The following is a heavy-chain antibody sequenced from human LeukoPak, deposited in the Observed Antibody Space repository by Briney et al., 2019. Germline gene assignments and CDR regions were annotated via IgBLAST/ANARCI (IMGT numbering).Heavy chain of an antibody. J-gene: IGHJ6*02. V-gene: IGHV3-9*01. CDR2: ISWNSGSI. Sequence: GGSLRLSCAASRFTFDDYAMHWVRQAPGKGLEWVSGISWNSGSIGYADSVKGRFTISRDNAKNSLYLQMNSLRAEDTALYYCAKDLGGYYYYYYGMDVWGQGTTVTVSS. CDR1: RFTFDDYA. D-gene: IGHD3-10*01. CDR3: AKDLGGYYYYYYGMDV.